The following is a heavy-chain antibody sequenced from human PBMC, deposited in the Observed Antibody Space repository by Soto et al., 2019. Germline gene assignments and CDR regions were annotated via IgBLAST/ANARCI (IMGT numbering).Heavy chain of an antibody. CDR3: ARTAAAGKYYYGMDV. D-gene: IGHD6-13*01. CDR1: GYSFTSYW. J-gene: IGHJ6*02. CDR2: IYPGDSDT. Sequence: GESLKISCKVSGYSFTSYWIGWVRQMPGKGLECMGIIYPGDSDTRYSPSFQGQVTISADKSISTAYLQWSSLKASDTAMYYCARTAAAGKYYYGMDVWGQRTTGTVSS. V-gene: IGHV5-51*01.